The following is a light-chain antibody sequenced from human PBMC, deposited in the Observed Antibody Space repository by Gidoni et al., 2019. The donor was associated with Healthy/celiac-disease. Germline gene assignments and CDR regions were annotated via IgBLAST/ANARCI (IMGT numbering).Light chain of an antibody. CDR3: CSYAGSLVV. CDR2: DVS. V-gene: IGLV2-11*01. Sequence: QSALPQPRSVAASPGQSVTISCTGTSSDVGGYNYVSWYQQHPGKAPKLMIYDVSKRPSGVPDRFSGSKSGNTASLTISGLQAEDEADYYCCSYAGSLVVFGGGTKLTVL. J-gene: IGLJ2*01. CDR1: SSDVGGYNY.